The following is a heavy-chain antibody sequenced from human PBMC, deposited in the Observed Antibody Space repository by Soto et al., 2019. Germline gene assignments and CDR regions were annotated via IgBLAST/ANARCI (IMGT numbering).Heavy chain of an antibody. Sequence: SETLSLTCAVYGGSFSGYYWSWIRQPPGKGLEWIGEINHSGSTNYNPSLKSRVTISVDTSKNQFSLKLSSVTAADTAVYYCARGVRIVVVPAAMRGPLDPWGQGTLVTVSS. CDR1: GGSFSGYY. CDR2: INHSGST. D-gene: IGHD2-2*01. V-gene: IGHV4-34*01. J-gene: IGHJ5*02. CDR3: ARGVRIVVVPAAMRGPLDP.